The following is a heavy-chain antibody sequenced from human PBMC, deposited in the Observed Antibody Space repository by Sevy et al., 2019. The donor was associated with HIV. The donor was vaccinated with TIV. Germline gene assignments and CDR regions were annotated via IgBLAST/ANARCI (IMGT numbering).Heavy chain of an antibody. Sequence: GGCLRLSCVASGFTFRSYWMSWVRQAPGKGLEWVANIKLDGSEKYYVDSVKGRFTISRDNAKNSLYLQMNSLRAEDSAVYYCARDCSSTCCLWGMDVWGQGTAVTVSS. V-gene: IGHV3-7*03. CDR3: ARDCSSTCCLWGMDV. CDR1: GFTFRSYW. CDR2: IKLDGSEK. J-gene: IGHJ6*02. D-gene: IGHD2-2*01.